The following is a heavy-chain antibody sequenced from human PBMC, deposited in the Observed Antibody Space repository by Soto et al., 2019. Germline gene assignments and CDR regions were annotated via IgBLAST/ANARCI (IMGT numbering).Heavy chain of an antibody. D-gene: IGHD3-9*01. J-gene: IGHJ4*02. CDR3: AKWSRYFDWLLYSSFDY. CDR1: GYTFTSYY. V-gene: IGHV1-46*01. Sequence: ASVKVSCKASGYTFTSYYMHWVRQAPGQGLEWMGIINPSGGSTSYAQKFQGRVTMTRDTSTSTVYMELSSLRSEDTAVYYCAKWSRYFDWLLYSSFDYWGQGTLVTVSS. CDR2: INPSGGST.